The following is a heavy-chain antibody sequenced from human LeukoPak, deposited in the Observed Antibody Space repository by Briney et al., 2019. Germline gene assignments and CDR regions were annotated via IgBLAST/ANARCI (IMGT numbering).Heavy chain of an antibody. J-gene: IGHJ4*02. V-gene: IGHV3-30*03. D-gene: IGHD3-10*01. CDR1: GFTFSSYG. CDR3: ARDSHSMVRGVSDY. Sequence: GRSLRLSCAASGFTFSSYGMHWVRQAPGKGLEWVAVISYDGSNKYYADSVKGRFTISRDNSKNTLYLQMNSLRAEDTAVYYCARDSHSMVRGVSDYWGQGTLVTVSS. CDR2: ISYDGSNK.